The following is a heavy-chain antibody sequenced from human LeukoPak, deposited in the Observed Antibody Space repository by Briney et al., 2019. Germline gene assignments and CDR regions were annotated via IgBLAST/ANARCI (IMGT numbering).Heavy chain of an antibody. J-gene: IGHJ5*02. V-gene: IGHV4-34*01. Sequence: PSETLSLTCAGYGASLSGHYWSWIRQPPGQGLEWIGEINHCGSTTYNQSLKSRVTISVDTSKNQFSLELTSVSAADTAVYYCARNEDCSGGSCYNWFDPWGQGTLVTVSS. CDR3: ARNEDCSGGSCYNWFDP. D-gene: IGHD2-15*01. CDR2: INHCGST. CDR1: GASLSGHY.